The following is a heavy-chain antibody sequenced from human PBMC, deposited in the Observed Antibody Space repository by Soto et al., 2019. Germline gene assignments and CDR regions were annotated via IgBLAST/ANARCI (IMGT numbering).Heavy chain of an antibody. CDR3: ARGQFWRSSFDY. CDR2: INHSGST. CDR1: GGSFSGYY. Sequence: SETLSLTCTVSGGSFSGYYWSWIRQPPGKGLEWIGEINHSGSTNYNPSLKSRVTISVDRSKNQFSLKLSSVTATDTAMYYCARGQFWRSSFDYWGQGTPVTVSS. V-gene: IGHV4-34*01. D-gene: IGHD6-13*01. J-gene: IGHJ4*02.